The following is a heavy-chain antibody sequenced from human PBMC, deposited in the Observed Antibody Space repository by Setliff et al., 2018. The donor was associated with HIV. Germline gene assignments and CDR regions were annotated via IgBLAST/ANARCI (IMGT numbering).Heavy chain of an antibody. D-gene: IGHD4-4*01. Sequence: PSETLSLTCTVSGGSIKSSSDYWGWIRQPPGKGLEWIGYISYRGTTYYNPSFKSRVTMSMDTSKNQVSLKLTSVTAADTAVHFCARLQKLDDIYYLDDWGQGTQVTVPQ. CDR2: ISYRGTT. V-gene: IGHV4-31*03. J-gene: IGHJ4*02. CDR3: ARLQKLDDIYYLDD. CDR1: GGSIKSSSDY.